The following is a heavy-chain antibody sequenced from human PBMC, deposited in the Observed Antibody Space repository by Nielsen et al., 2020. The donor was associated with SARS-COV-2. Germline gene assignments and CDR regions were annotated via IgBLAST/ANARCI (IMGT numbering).Heavy chain of an antibody. D-gene: IGHD2-2*01. J-gene: IGHJ4*02. CDR1: GFNFSIYA. CDR3: AKDRSCSSTSCNLGVRVVRGITDY. V-gene: IGHV3-30*04. CDR2: ISYDGSNE. Sequence: GESLKISCAASGFNFSIYAMHWVRQAPGKGLEWVAVISYDGSNEYFADSVKGRFTTSRDNSKNTLYLQMNSLRADDTAVYYCAKDRSCSSTSCNLGVRVVRGITDYWGQGTLVTVSS.